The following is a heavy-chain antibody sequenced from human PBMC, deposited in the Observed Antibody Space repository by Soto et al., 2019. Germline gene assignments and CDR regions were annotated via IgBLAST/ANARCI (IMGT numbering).Heavy chain of an antibody. CDR1: GRSISSCGYY. J-gene: IGHJ6*02. V-gene: IGHV4-31*03. Sequence: PSETRSLTCTFSGRSISSCGYYLSWHRQHPGKGLEWIGYIYYSGSTYYNPSLKSRDTISVDTSKNQFSLKLSSVTAADTAVYYCARATNPILRYFERLPGYYYGLDVWGQGNTVTVSS. CDR3: ARATNPILRYFERLPGYYYGLDV. D-gene: IGHD3-9*01. CDR2: IYYSGST.